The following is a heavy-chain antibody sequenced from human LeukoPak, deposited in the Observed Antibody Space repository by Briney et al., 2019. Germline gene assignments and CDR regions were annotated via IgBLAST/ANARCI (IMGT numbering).Heavy chain of an antibody. V-gene: IGHV3-30*18. D-gene: IGHD3-22*01. CDR2: ISYDGGNK. Sequence: PGGSLRLSCAASGFTFSSNDIHWVRQAPGKGLEWVVGISYDGGNKYYADSVKGRFAISRDNSKNTLYLQMNSLRAEDTAVYYCAKGTYYYDSSGYWGAFDIWGQGTMVTVSS. J-gene: IGHJ3*02. CDR1: GFTFSSND. CDR3: AKGTYYYDSSGYWGAFDI.